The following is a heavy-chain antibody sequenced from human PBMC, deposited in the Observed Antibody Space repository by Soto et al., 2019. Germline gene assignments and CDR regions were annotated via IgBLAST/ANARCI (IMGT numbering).Heavy chain of an antibody. V-gene: IGHV4-34*01. D-gene: IGHD6-19*01. Sequence: SETLSLTCAVYGGSFSGYYWSWIRQPPGKGLEWIGEINHSGSTNYNPSLKSRVTISVDTSKNQFSLKLSSVTAADTAVYYCARAINSSGWYPDYWGQGTLVTAPS. CDR2: INHSGST. CDR3: ARAINSSGWYPDY. J-gene: IGHJ4*02. CDR1: GGSFSGYY.